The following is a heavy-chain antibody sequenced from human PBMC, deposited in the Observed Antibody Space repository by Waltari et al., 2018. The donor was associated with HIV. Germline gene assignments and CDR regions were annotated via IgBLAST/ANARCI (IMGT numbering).Heavy chain of an antibody. J-gene: IGHJ4*02. CDR2: ISSNSSTS. CDR1: GFTFSYYA. Sequence: EVQLVESGGGLVQPGGSLRLSCVASGFTFSYYAMNWVRQAPGKGLEWVSDISSNSSTSYHADSVKGRFTISRDNAKNSLYLQMNSLRDEDTAVYYCVRVGTSFDYWGQGTLVTVSS. CDR3: VRVGTSFDY. V-gene: IGHV3-48*02. D-gene: IGHD2-8*01.